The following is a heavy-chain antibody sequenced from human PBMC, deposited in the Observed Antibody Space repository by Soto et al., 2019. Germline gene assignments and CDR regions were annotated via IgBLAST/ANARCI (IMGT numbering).Heavy chain of an antibody. J-gene: IGHJ3*02. CDR3: ARGGTMGAAFDI. CDR1: GFTFSSYS. V-gene: IGHV3-21*01. CDR2: ISSSSSYI. Sequence: EVQLVESGGGLVKPGGSLRLSCAASGFTFSSYSMNWVRQAPGKGLEWVSSISSSSSYIYYADSVKGRFTISRDNAKNSLYLQMNSLRAEDTAVYYCARGGTMGAAFDIWGQGTIVTVS. D-gene: IGHD3-10*01.